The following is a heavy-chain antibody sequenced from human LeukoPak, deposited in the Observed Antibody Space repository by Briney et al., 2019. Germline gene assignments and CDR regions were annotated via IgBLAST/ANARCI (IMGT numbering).Heavy chain of an antibody. J-gene: IGHJ4*02. CDR3: ARYITIFDY. CDR2: IYYSGST. V-gene: IGHV4-59*01. Sequence: SETLSLTCTVSGGSISSYYWSWIRQPPGKGLEWIGYIYYSGSTNYYPSLKSRVTISVDTSKSQFSLKLSSVTAADTAVYYCARYITIFDYWGQGTLVTVSS. D-gene: IGHD3-3*01. CDR1: GGSISSYY.